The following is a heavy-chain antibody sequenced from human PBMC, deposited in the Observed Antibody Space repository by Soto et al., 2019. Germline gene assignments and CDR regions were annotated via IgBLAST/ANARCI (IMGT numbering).Heavy chain of an antibody. D-gene: IGHD1-1*01. Sequence: LSLTCTVSGGSIISYYWHWSRQPPGNGLEWIGYIYASATTHYNPSLKSRVTISVDTSKNQFSLKLSSVTAADTAVYYCVRDGTKTLRDWFDPWGQGISVTVSS. CDR2: IYASATT. CDR1: GGSIISYY. J-gene: IGHJ5*02. V-gene: IGHV4-4*09. CDR3: VRDGTKTLRDWFDP.